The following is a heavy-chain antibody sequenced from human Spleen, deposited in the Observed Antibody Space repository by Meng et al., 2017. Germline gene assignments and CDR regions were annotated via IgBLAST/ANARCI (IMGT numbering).Heavy chain of an antibody. CDR3: ARELWAAAGTAGDY. D-gene: IGHD6-13*01. Sequence: GESLKISCAASGFTFDDYGMSWVRQAPGKGLEWVSGINWNGGSTGYADSVKGRFTISRDNAKNSLYLQMNSLRAEDTALYYCARELWAAAGTAGDYWGQGTLVTVSS. CDR2: INWNGGST. CDR1: GFTFDDYG. V-gene: IGHV3-20*04. J-gene: IGHJ4*02.